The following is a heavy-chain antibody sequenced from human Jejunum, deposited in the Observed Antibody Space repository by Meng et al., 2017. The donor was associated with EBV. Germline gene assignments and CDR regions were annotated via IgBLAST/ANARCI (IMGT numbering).Heavy chain of an antibody. D-gene: IGHD1-26*01. CDR3: TRAGYYRFDY. Sequence: EVQLVGSGGGLVQPGGSLSLSCAASGFTLSDHWIHWVRQAPGEGLMWVSRINPDGRTIKYGDYVKGRFTISRDNAKNTVYLQMYSLRAEDTAVYYCTRAGYYRFDYWGQGALVTVSS. CDR2: INPDGRTI. CDR1: GFTLSDHW. V-gene: IGHV3-74*01. J-gene: IGHJ4*02.